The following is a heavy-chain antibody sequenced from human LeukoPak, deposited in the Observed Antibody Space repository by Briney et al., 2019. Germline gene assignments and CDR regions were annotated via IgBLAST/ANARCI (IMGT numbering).Heavy chain of an antibody. CDR1: GFTVSSHY. V-gene: IGHV3-53*01. Sequence: PGGSLRLSCAASGFTVSSHYMSWVRQAPGRGLEWVSVIYSDGTTYYADSVKGRFTISRDNSKNTLYFQMNNLRAEDTAVYYCARPQSLYYYYMDVWGKGTTVTVSS. J-gene: IGHJ6*03. CDR3: ARPQSLYYYYMDV. CDR2: IYSDGTT.